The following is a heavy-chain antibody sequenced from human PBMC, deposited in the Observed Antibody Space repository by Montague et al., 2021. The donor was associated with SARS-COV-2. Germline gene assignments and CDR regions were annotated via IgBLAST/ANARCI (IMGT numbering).Heavy chain of an antibody. CDR1: GDSVSGVRVS. V-gene: IGHV6-1*01. Sequence: CAISGDSVSGVRVSWEGNSQYSTHQKKWQGGIYYKNRWFDHYEESMKGRISIKADTSKNQFSLQLDSVTPEDTAVYYCARGDGLGPYTGYAFDIWGQGTLVTVSS. D-gene: IGHD3-16*01. CDR2: IYYKNRWFD. CDR3: ARGDGLGPYTGYAFDI. J-gene: IGHJ3*02.